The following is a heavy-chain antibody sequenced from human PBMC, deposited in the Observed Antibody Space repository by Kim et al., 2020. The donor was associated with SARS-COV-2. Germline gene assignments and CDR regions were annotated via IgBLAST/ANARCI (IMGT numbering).Heavy chain of an antibody. J-gene: IGHJ4*02. CDR3: AKGTRTAATTGYFDY. V-gene: IGHV3-23*01. Sequence: DSVKGRFTISRDNSKNTLYLQMNSLRAEDTAVYYCAKGTRTAATTGYFDYWGQGTLVTVSS. D-gene: IGHD1-1*01.